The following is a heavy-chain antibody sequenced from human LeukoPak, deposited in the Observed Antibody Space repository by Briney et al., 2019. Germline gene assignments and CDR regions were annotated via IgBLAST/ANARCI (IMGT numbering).Heavy chain of an antibody. J-gene: IGHJ4*02. CDR1: GYIFANYW. V-gene: IGHV5-51*03. CDR3: ARVPGGTRYFDS. D-gene: IGHD6-13*01. CDR2: IFPGDSNT. Sequence: GESLKISCKASGYIFANYWIGWVRQMPGKGLEWMGIIFPGDSNTRYSPSFQGQVTISVDKSINTAYLQWNSQKASDTAMYYCARVPGGTRYFDSWGQGTLVTVSS.